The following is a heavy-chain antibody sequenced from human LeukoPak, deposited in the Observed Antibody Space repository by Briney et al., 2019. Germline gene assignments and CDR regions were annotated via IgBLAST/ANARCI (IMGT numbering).Heavy chain of an antibody. CDR2: IYPGDSDT. Sequence: GESLKISCKGSGYSFTSYWIGWVRQMPGKSLEWMVIIYPGDSDTRYSPSFEGQVTISADKSISTDYLQWSSLKASDTAMYYCARGAARRSYYYYYMDVWGKGTTVTVSS. CDR3: ARGAARRSYYYYYMDV. CDR1: GYSFTSYW. J-gene: IGHJ6*03. D-gene: IGHD6-6*01. V-gene: IGHV5-51*01.